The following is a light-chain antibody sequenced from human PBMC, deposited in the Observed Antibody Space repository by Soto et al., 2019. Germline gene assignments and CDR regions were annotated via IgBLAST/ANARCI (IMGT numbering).Light chain of an antibody. CDR1: SGHSSYI. V-gene: IGLV4-60*03. CDR3: ETWDRNTWV. Sequence: QSVLTQSSSASASLGSSVKLTCTLSSGHSSYIIAWHQQQPGKAPRYLMKLEGSGSYNKGSGVPDRFSGSSSGADRYLTISTLQSEDEADYYCETWDRNTWVFGGGTKLTVL. CDR2: LEGSGSY. J-gene: IGLJ3*02.